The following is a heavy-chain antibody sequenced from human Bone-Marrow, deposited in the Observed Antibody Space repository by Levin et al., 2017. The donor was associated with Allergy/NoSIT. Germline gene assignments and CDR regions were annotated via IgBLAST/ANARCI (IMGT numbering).Heavy chain of an antibody. D-gene: IGHD5-12*01. Sequence: TTGGSLRLSCAASGFTFTEAWMSWVRQAPGKGLEWIGRIKSKVDGGTRDYAAAVKGRFTVSRDDSKNTVDLQMNSLNTEDTAVYYCTTESGYDGADGFDIWGPGTMVTVSS. J-gene: IGHJ3*02. CDR1: GFTFTEAW. CDR3: TTESGYDGADGFDI. V-gene: IGHV3-15*01. CDR2: IKSKVDGGTR.